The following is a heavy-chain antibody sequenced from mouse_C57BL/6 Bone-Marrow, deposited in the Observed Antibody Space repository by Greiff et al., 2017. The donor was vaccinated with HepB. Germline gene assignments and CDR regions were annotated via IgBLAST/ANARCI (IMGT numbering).Heavy chain of an antibody. Sequence: EVMLVESGGGLVQPGGSLSLSCAASGFTFTDYYMSWVRQPPGKALEWLGFIRNKANGYTTEYSASVKGRFTISRDNSQSILYLQMNALRAEDSATYYCARLKNPAYPYAMYYWGQGTSVTVSS. J-gene: IGHJ4*01. CDR1: GFTFTDYY. V-gene: IGHV7-3*01. CDR2: IRNKANGYTT. D-gene: IGHD2-10*01. CDR3: ARLKNPAYPYAMYY.